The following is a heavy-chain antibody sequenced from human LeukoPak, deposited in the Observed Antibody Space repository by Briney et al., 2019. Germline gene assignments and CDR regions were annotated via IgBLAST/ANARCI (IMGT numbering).Heavy chain of an antibody. CDR1: GFTSSSSE. CDR2: MSSSGGTI. CDR3: ARSVLYYYYGMDV. Sequence: PGGSLRLSCAASGFTSSSSEMNWVRHAPGKGLGWVSYMSSSGGTIYDADSVKGRFTISRDNAKNSLYMQMNSLRAEDTAVYYCARSVLYYYYGMDVWGQGTTVTVSS. V-gene: IGHV3-48*03. J-gene: IGHJ6*02.